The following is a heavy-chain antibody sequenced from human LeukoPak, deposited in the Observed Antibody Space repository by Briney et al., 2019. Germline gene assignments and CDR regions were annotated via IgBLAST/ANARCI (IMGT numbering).Heavy chain of an antibody. D-gene: IGHD4-23*01. CDR3: AKDGISPYYGGNSGFDY. V-gene: IGHV3-30-3*01. CDR2: ISNDGSNK. CDR1: GFTFRSYA. Sequence: GRSLRLSCADSGFTFRSYAMNWVRQAPGKGLEWVAVISNDGSNKYYADSVKGRFTISRDNSKNTLYLQMNSLRAEDTAVYYCAKDGISPYYGGNSGFDYWGQGTLVTVSS. J-gene: IGHJ4*02.